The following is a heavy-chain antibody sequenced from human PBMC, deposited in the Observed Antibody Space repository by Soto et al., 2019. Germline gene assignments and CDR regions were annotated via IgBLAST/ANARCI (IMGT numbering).Heavy chain of an antibody. V-gene: IGHV3-33*01. CDR2: IWYDGSNK. D-gene: IGHD2-15*01. Sequence: GGSLRLSCAASGFTFSSYGMHWVRQAPGKGLGWVAVIWYDGSNKYYADSVKGRFTISRDNSKNTLYLQMNSLRAEDTAVYYCARGCSGGSCYSREEPGNWFDPWGQGTLVTVSS. CDR3: ARGCSGGSCYSREEPGNWFDP. J-gene: IGHJ5*02. CDR1: GFTFSSYG.